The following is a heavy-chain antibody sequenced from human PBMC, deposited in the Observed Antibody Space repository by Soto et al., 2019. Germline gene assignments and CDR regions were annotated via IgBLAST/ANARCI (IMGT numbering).Heavy chain of an antibody. J-gene: IGHJ5*02. CDR1: GGTFSSYA. D-gene: IGHD4-17*01. CDR2: IIPIFGTA. CDR3: ARARAVTTYWFDP. Sequence: ASVKVSCKASGGTFSSYAISWVRQAPGQGLEWMGGIIPIFGTANYAQKFQGRVTITADESTSTAYMEPSSLRSEDTAVYYCARARAVTTYWFDPWGQGTLVTVSS. V-gene: IGHV1-69*13.